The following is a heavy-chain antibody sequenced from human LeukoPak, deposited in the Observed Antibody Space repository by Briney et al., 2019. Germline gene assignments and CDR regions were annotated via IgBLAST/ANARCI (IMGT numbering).Heavy chain of an antibody. CDR1: GYTFTSYD. J-gene: IGHJ4*02. CDR3: ARGGSSPSYFDY. Sequence: ASVKVSCKASGYTFTSYDINWVRQATGQGLEWMGGIIPIFGTANYAQKFQGRVTITTDESTSTAYMELSSLRSEDTAVYYCARGGSSPSYFDYWGQGTLVTVSS. V-gene: IGHV1-69*05. CDR2: IIPIFGTA. D-gene: IGHD6-6*01.